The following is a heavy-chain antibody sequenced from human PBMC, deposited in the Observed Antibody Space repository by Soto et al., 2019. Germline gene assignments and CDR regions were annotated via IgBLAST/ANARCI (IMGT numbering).Heavy chain of an antibody. D-gene: IGHD6-25*01. CDR1: GFTFSRYG. V-gene: IGHV3-21*02. Sequence: EVQLVESGGGLVKPGGSLRLSCAASGFTFSRYGMNWVRQAPGKGLELVSSISGLSSYIYYADSVKGRFTVSRDNAKNSLYVQMNSLRAEDTAVYYCVXDPQQRLADSYYYGMDVWGQGTTVIVSS. J-gene: IGHJ6*02. CDR3: VXDPQQRLADSYYYGMDV. CDR2: ISGLSSYI.